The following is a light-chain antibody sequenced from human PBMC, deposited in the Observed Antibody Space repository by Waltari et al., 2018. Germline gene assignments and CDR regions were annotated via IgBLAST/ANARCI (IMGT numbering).Light chain of an antibody. CDR2: EVS. J-gene: IGLJ3*02. CDR3: SSYAGSNNFGV. V-gene: IGLV2-8*01. Sequence: QSALTQPPSASGSPGQSVTISCTGTSSDVGFYNYVPWYQQHPGKAPKLMIYEVSKRPSGVPDRFSASKSGNTASLTVSGLQAEDEADYYCSSYAGSNNFGVFGGGTKLTVL. CDR1: SSDVGFYNY.